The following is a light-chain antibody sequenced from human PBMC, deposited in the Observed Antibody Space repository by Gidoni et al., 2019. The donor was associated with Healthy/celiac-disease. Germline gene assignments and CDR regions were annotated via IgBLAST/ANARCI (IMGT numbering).Light chain of an antibody. V-gene: IGKV3-20*01. CDR3: QQYGSFWT. Sequence: EIVLTQSPGTLSLSPGERATLSFRASQSVSSSYVAWYQQKPGQAPRLLIYGASSRATGIPDRFSGSGSGTDFTLTISRLEPEDFAVYYCQQYGSFWTFGQGTKVEIK. CDR2: GAS. J-gene: IGKJ1*01. CDR1: QSVSSSY.